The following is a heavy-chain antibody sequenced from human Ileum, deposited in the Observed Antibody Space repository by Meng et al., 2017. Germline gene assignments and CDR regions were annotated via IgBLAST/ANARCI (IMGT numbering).Heavy chain of an antibody. CDR1: GSSVSTSDYQ. V-gene: IGHV4-61*08. CDR3: ARDHWGSLDY. J-gene: IGHJ4*02. Sequence: QVQLQEAVPGLVRPSENLSLICTVSGSSVSTSDYQWGWIRQPPGKGLEWIGYAGTNYNPSLKSRVTISVDTSKRQFSLKLTSVTAADTAAYYCARDHWGSLDYWGQGILVTVSS. CDR2: AGT. D-gene: IGHD7-27*01.